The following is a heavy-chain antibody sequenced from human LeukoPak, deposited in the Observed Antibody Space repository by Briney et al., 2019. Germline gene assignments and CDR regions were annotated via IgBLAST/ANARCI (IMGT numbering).Heavy chain of an antibody. V-gene: IGHV3-48*02. D-gene: IGHD6-13*01. Sequence: GGSLRLSCAASGFTFSGYSMTWVRQAPGRGLEWVSYISPYSSTMYYADSVKGRFTISRDNAKNSLSLQMNSLRDEDTAVYYCARAAYSSSTGYWGQGSLVTVSS. CDR3: ARAAYSSSTGY. CDR2: ISPYSSTM. CDR1: GFTFSGYS. J-gene: IGHJ4*02.